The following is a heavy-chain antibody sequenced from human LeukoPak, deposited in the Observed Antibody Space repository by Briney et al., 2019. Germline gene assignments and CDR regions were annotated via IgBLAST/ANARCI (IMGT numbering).Heavy chain of an antibody. Sequence: PGGSLRLSCAASGFIFSSYAMSWVRQAPGKGLEWVSAISGSGGSAYYADSVKGRFTISRDNSKNTLYLQMNSLRAEDTAVYYCAKDQTVKRTYYYDSSGYSPFDYWGQGTLVTVSS. D-gene: IGHD3-22*01. J-gene: IGHJ4*02. CDR1: GFIFSSYA. CDR2: ISGSGGSA. V-gene: IGHV3-23*01. CDR3: AKDQTVKRTYYYDSSGYSPFDY.